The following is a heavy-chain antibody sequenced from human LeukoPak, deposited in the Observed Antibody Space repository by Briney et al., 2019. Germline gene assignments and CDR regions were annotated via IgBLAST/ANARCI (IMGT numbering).Heavy chain of an antibody. V-gene: IGHV3-48*03. J-gene: IGHJ4*02. Sequence: PGGSLRLSCAVSEFPFSFYEMNWVRQAPGKGLEWVSNIGSSGTNRYYADSVKGRFSISRDNAKSSLYLQMNSRRVEDTAVYYCALLAVASDFDYWGQGALVTVSS. CDR2: IGSSGTNR. CDR1: EFPFSFYE. CDR3: ALLAVASDFDY. D-gene: IGHD6-19*01.